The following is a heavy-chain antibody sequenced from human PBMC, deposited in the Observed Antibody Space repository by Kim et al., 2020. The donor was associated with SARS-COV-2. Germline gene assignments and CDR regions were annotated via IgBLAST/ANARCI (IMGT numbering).Heavy chain of an antibody. CDR1: GGTFSSYA. J-gene: IGHJ3*02. D-gene: IGHD3-22*01. CDR2: IIPIFGTA. CDR3: ARASSDSSAVDAFAI. Sequence: SVKVSCKASGGTFSSYAISWVRQAPGQGLEWMGVIIPIFGTANYAQKFQGRVTITADKSTSTAYMELSSLRSEDTAVYYCARASSDSSAVDAFAIWGQGTMVTVSS. V-gene: IGHV1-69*06.